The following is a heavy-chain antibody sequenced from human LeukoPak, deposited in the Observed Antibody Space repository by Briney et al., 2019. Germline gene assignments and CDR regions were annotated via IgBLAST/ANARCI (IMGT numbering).Heavy chain of an antibody. Sequence: GGSLRLSCAASGFTFSSYSMNWVRQAPGKGLEWVSSTSSSSSYIYYADSVKGRFTISRDNAKNSLYLQMNSLRAEDTAVYYCARDRSSSGWVSHRYYMDVWGKGTTVTVSS. CDR3: ARDRSSSGWVSHRYYMDV. CDR2: TSSSSSYI. CDR1: GFTFSSYS. V-gene: IGHV3-21*01. J-gene: IGHJ6*03. D-gene: IGHD6-19*01.